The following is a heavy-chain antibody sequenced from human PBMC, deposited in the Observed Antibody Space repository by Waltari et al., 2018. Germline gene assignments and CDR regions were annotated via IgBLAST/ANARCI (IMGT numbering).Heavy chain of an antibody. J-gene: IGHJ4*02. CDR2: IIPIFGTA. Sequence: QVQLVQSGAEVQKTGSSVKVSCKASGGTFGSYSISWVRQSPGHGREWMGGIIPIFGTATYAQKFQGRVTITADESTSTAYMELSSLRSEDTAVYYCARGGRHSSSFDYWGQGTLVTVSS. V-gene: IGHV1-69*12. CDR3: ARGGRHSSSFDY. D-gene: IGHD6-6*01. CDR1: GGTFGSYS.